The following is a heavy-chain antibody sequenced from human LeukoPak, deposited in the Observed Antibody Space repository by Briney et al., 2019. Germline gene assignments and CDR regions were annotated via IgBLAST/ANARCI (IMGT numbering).Heavy chain of an antibody. CDR2: INPSGGST. Sequence: ASVKVSCKASGGTFSSYAISWVRQAPGQGLEWMGIINPSGGSTSYAQKFQGRVTMTRDTSTSTVYMELSSLRSEDTAVYYCARDMSSSWLEYYYYGMDVWGQGTTVTVSS. D-gene: IGHD6-13*01. V-gene: IGHV1-46*01. CDR1: GGTFSSYA. J-gene: IGHJ6*02. CDR3: ARDMSSSWLEYYYYGMDV.